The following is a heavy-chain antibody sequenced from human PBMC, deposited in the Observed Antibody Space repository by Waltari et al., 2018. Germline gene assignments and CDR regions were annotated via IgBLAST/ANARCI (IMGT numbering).Heavy chain of an antibody. Sequence: QVQLQESGPGLVKPSETLSLTRFVSGGPISSYYWTWLRQPPGKGLEWIGYISYSGNTNYNPSLKSRVTISVDTSKNQFSLSLSAVTAADTAVYYCARAGGFGSGSTTWGQGTLVTVSS. J-gene: IGHJ5*02. D-gene: IGHD3-10*01. CDR2: ISYSGNT. V-gene: IGHV4-59*01. CDR3: ARAGGFGSGSTT. CDR1: GGPISSYY.